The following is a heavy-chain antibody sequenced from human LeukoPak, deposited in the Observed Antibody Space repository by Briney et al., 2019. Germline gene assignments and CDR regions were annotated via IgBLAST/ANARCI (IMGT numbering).Heavy chain of an antibody. CDR3: ASYFVSGSYQFGY. V-gene: IGHV3-7*01. CDR1: GFTFSNYW. Sequence: PGGSLRLPCAASGFTFSNYWMNWVRQAPGKGLEWVANIQQDGSEKNYVDSVKGRFTISRDNAKKSLYLQMNSLRVEDTAIYYCASYFVSGSYQFGYWGQGTLVTVSS. J-gene: IGHJ4*02. CDR2: IQQDGSEK. D-gene: IGHD3-10*01.